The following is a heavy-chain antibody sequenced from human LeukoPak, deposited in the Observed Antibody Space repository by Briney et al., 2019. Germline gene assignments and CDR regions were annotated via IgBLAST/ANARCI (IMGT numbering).Heavy chain of an antibody. CDR2: IYFSGST. CDR1: GDSISNYY. CDR3: ARDTFGGVIPRDY. J-gene: IGHJ4*02. D-gene: IGHD3-16*02. Sequence: SETLSLTCTVSGDSISNYYWSWIRQPPGKGLEWIGYIYFSGSTSYNPSLKSRLTISVATSKNQFSLNVSSVTAADTAVYYCARDTFGGVIPRDYWGQGTLVTVSS. V-gene: IGHV4-59*01.